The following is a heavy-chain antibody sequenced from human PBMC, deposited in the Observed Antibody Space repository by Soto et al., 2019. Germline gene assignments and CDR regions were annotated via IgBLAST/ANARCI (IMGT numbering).Heavy chain of an antibody. CDR3: AKGDGYSSSWYLYYYYYMDV. CDR2: ISYDGSNK. D-gene: IGHD6-13*01. Sequence: GGSLRLSCAASGFTFSSYGMHWVRQAPGKGLEWVAVISYDGSNKYYADSVKGRFTISRDNSKNTLYLQMNSLRAEDTAVYYCAKGDGYSSSWYLYYYYYMDVWGKGTTVTVSS. J-gene: IGHJ6*03. V-gene: IGHV3-30*18. CDR1: GFTFSSYG.